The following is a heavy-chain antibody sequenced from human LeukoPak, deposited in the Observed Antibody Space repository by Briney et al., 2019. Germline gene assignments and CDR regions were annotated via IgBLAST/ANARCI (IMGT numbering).Heavy chain of an antibody. V-gene: IGHV4-4*07. CDR1: GGSMSGYF. CDR2: IYSSGTT. Sequence: SETLSLTCTVSGGSMSGYFWAWIRRPAGKGLEWIGRIYSSGTTNYNLSLKSRVTMSLDTSKNQFSLSLTSVTAADTAAYYCAREARGGSTCFDNWGQGTLVTVSS. J-gene: IGHJ4*02. D-gene: IGHD1-26*01. CDR3: AREARGGSTCFDN.